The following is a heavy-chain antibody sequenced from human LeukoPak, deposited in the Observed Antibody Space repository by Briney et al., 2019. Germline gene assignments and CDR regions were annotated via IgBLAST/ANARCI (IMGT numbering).Heavy chain of an antibody. J-gene: IGHJ6*03. V-gene: IGHV4-38-2*02. CDR3: ARDASIAALDYYYYMDV. CDR1: GYSISSGYC. D-gene: IGHD6-6*01. CDR2: IYYSGST. Sequence: SETLSLTCTVSGYSISSGYCWGWIRQPPGKGLEWIGSIYYSGSTYYNPSLKSRVTISVDTSKNQFSLKLSSVTAADTAVYYCARDASIAALDYYYYMDVWGKGTTVTVSS.